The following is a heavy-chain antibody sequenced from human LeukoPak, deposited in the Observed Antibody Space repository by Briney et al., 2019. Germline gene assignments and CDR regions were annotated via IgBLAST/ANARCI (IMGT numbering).Heavy chain of an antibody. Sequence: SETLSLTCTVSGGSISSSSYYWGWIRQPPGKGLEWIGSIYYSGSTYYNPSLKSRVTISVDTSKNQFSLKLSSVTAADTAVYYCVRYRHKYDSSGYPWFYYYMDVWGKGTTVTVSS. CDR3: VRYRHKYDSSGYPWFYYYMDV. V-gene: IGHV4-39*07. D-gene: IGHD3-22*01. CDR1: GGSISSSSYY. J-gene: IGHJ6*03. CDR2: IYYSGST.